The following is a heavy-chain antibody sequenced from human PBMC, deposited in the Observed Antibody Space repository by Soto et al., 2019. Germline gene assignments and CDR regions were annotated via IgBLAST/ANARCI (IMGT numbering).Heavy chain of an antibody. CDR3: ARLMYGWYSHFDI. J-gene: IGHJ3*02. D-gene: IGHD6-19*01. CDR1: GDSFSSNSAA. Sequence: SQTLSLTCAISGDSFSSNSAALNWIRQSPSRGLEWLGRTYYRSKWYNDYAVSVKSRITINPDTSKNQFSLQLNSVTPEDTAVYYCARLMYGWYSHFDIWGQGTMVTVSS. V-gene: IGHV6-1*01. CDR2: TYYRSKWYN.